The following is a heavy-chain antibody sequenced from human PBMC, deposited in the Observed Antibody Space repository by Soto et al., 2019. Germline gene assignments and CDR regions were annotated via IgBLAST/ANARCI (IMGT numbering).Heavy chain of an antibody. CDR3: ARDHLRQWQWLVL. J-gene: IGHJ4*02. CDR2: IIPIFSTA. D-gene: IGHD6-19*01. V-gene: IGHV1-69*13. Sequence: SVKVSCKASGGTFSSYAISWVRQAPGQGLEWMGGIIPIFSTANYAQKFQGRVTITADESTSTAYMELSSLRSEDTAVYYCARDHLRQWQWLVLWGQGTLVTVSS. CDR1: GGTFSSYA.